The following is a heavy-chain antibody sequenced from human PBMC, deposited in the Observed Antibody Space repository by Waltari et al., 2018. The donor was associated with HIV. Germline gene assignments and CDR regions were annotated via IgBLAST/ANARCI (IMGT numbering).Heavy chain of an antibody. CDR3: ATNSGSYRQGWFDP. V-gene: IGHV3-30*01. CDR2: VIYDGSNE. J-gene: IGHJ5*02. CDR1: GFSFSDYA. Sequence: QVQLVESGGGVVPPGRSLTLSCAASGFSFSDYAMHWVRQPPGKGLEWVASVIYDGSNEDYADSVTGRFTVSRDNSKNTLYLQMDSLRPEDTAVYYCATNSGSYRQGWFDPWGQGTQVTVSS. D-gene: IGHD1-26*01.